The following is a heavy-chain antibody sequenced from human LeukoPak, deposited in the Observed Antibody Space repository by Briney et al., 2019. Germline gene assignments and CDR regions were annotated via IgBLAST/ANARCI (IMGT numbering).Heavy chain of an antibody. Sequence: SVKVSCKASGGTFSSYAISWVRQAPGQGLEWMGGIIPIFGTANYAQKFQGRVTITADKSTSTAYMELSSLRSEDTAVYYCARAGLVYAIMNWFDPWGQGTLVTVSS. J-gene: IGHJ5*02. D-gene: IGHD2-8*01. CDR2: IIPIFGTA. CDR1: GGTFSSYA. CDR3: ARAGLVYAIMNWFDP. V-gene: IGHV1-69*06.